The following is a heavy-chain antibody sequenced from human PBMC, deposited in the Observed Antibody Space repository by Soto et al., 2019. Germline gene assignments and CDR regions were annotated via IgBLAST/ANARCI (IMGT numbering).Heavy chain of an antibody. J-gene: IGHJ4*02. CDR1: GFTFTRYS. V-gene: IGHV3-21*01. CDR2: ISSTTNYI. CDR3: ARESEDLTSNFDY. Sequence: GGSLRLSCAASGFTFTRYSMNWVRQAPGKGLEWVSSISSTTNYIYYADSMKGRFTVSRDNAKNSVYLGMNSLSAEDTAVYYCARESEDLTSNFDYWGQGTLVTVSS.